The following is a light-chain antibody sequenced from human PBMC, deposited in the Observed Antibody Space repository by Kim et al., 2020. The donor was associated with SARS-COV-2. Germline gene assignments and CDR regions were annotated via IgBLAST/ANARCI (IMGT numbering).Light chain of an antibody. V-gene: IGKV3-15*01. CDR3: QQYISWPWT. Sequence: EIVMTQSPATLSVSPGERVTLSCRASQSVSGNLAWYQGKPGQAPRLLIYGTSIRDTGVPDRFSGSGSATEFTLTISSLQSEDFAVYYCQQYISWPWTFGQGTKVDIK. J-gene: IGKJ1*01. CDR2: GTS. CDR1: QSVSGN.